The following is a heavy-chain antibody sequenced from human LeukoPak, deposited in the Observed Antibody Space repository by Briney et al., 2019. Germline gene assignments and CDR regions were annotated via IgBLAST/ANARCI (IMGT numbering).Heavy chain of an antibody. D-gene: IGHD3-9*01. CDR3: ARDISDAFDI. J-gene: IGHJ3*02. V-gene: IGHV3-74*01. CDR2: LNSDGSST. CDR1: GFTFSTYC. Sequence: PGGSLRLSCAASGFTFSTYCMHWVRQAPGKGLVWVSCLNSDGSSTSYEDSVKGRFTTSRDNANNTLHLKMNSLTAEDTTMYSCARDISDAFDIWGQGTMVTVSS.